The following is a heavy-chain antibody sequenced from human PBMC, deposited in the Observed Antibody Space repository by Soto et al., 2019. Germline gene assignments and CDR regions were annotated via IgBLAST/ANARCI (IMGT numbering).Heavy chain of an antibody. CDR3: ARGRYGDY. CDR2: ISAHNGNT. D-gene: IGHD1-1*01. J-gene: IGHJ4*02. CDR1: GYTFTSYG. Sequence: QVHLVQSGAEVKKPGASVKVSCKASGYTFTSYGITWVRQAPGQGLEWMGWISAHNGNTDYAQKIQGRGIVTRHTSTNTAYMELRRLISDDTAVYYCARGRYGDYWGQGALVTVSS. V-gene: IGHV1-18*01.